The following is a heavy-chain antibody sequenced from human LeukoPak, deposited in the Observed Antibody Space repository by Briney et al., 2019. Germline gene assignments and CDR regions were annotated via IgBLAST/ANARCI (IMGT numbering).Heavy chain of an antibody. CDR1: GFTFTTYS. CDR2: ISGSGGST. V-gene: IGHV3-23*01. Sequence: GGSLRLSCAASGFTFTTYSMNWVRQAPGKGLEWVSAISGSGGSTYYADSVKGRFTISRDNSKNTLYLQMNSLRAEDTAVYYCAKTVGYGDYVGYFDYWGQGTLVTVSS. CDR3: AKTVGYGDYVGYFDY. D-gene: IGHD4-17*01. J-gene: IGHJ4*02.